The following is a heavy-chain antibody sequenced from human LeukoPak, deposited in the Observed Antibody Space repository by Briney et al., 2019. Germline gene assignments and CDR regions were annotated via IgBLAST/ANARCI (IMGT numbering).Heavy chain of an antibody. Sequence: GESLVISFKGSGYSLSSYWIAWVRQMPGKGLEWMGIIHPGNSETTYNPSFRGHVTMSADKSVTTAYLQWSSLEASDTAMYYCARRLSSIATSAANDYWGQGTLVTVSS. J-gene: IGHJ4*02. CDR1: GYSLSSYW. V-gene: IGHV5-51*01. CDR2: IHPGNSET. CDR3: ARRLSSIATSAANDY. D-gene: IGHD2-15*01.